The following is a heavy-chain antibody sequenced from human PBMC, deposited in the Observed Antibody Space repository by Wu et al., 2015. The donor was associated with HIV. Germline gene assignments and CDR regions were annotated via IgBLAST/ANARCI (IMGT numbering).Heavy chain of an antibody. Sequence: QVQLVQSGAEVKKPGSSVKVSCKASGGTFSSYAISWVRQAPGQGLEWMGSINPKSGVTNFAQRFQGRVTMTRDTSISTVYMELTRLTSDDTTTYYCARDGMTTRTFDVWGQGTKVTVSA. V-gene: IGHV1-2*02. J-gene: IGHJ3*01. CDR2: INPKSGVT. D-gene: IGHD4-17*01. CDR3: ARDGMTTRTFDV. CDR1: GGTFSSYA.